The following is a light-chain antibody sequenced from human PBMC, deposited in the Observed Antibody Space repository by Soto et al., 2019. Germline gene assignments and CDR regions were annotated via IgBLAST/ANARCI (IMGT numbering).Light chain of an antibody. J-gene: IGKJ1*01. CDR3: QQCNYWPRT. Sequence: EVVLTQSPATLSLSPGERATLSCRASQSVGSYLAWYQQKPAQAPRLLIYDASNRATGIPARFSSSGSGTDFTLTISSLEPEDFAVYYCQQCNYWPRTFGQGTKVDIK. V-gene: IGKV3-11*01. CDR2: DAS. CDR1: QSVGSY.